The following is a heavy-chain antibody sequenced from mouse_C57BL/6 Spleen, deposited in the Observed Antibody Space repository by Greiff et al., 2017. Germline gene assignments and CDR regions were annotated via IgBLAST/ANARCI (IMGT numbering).Heavy chain of an antibody. CDR3: ARARSREGYFYV. CDR1: GYTFTSYW. D-gene: IGHD1-1*01. J-gene: IGHJ1*03. Sequence: QVQLQQPGAELVKPGASVKLSCKASGYTFTSYWMHWVKQRPGRGLEWIGRIDTNSGCTKYNEKFKSKATLTVDKPSSTAYMQLSNLTSEDSADYYCARARSREGYFYVWGTVATVTVAS. CDR2: IDTNSGCT. V-gene: IGHV1-72*01.